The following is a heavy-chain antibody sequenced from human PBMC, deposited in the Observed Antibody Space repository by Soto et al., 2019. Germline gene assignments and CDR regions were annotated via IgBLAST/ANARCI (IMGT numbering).Heavy chain of an antibody. D-gene: IGHD6-19*01. CDR3: TKRSGTFAFDP. V-gene: IGHV3-9*01. Sequence: PGGSLRLSCVASGFTFDDYAMHWVRQAPGKGLEWVSGINWKSGSMAYADSVKGRFTISRDNARNSLYLQMNSLRAEDSVLYYCTKRSGTFAFDPWGKGALVTVAS. CDR1: GFTFDDYA. CDR2: INWKSGSM. J-gene: IGHJ5*02.